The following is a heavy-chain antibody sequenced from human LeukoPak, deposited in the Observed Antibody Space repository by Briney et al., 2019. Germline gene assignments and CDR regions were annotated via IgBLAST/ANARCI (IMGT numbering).Heavy chain of an antibody. V-gene: IGHV3-53*01. Sequence: GGSLRLSCAASGFNVSSNYMSWVRQAPGKGLERVSVIYSGGSTYYADSVKGRFTISRDNSKNTLYLQMNSLRAEDTAVYYCARERSGGWAPFDPWGQGTLVTVSS. CDR3: ARERSGGWAPFDP. J-gene: IGHJ5*02. CDR1: GFNVSSNY. D-gene: IGHD6-19*01. CDR2: IYSGGST.